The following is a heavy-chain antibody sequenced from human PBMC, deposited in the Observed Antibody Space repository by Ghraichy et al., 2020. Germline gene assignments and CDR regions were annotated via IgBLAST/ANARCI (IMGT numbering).Heavy chain of an antibody. CDR3: ARAQKFPGPSAYYYYGMDV. D-gene: IGHD2-21*01. CDR1: GGTFSSYA. Sequence: SVKVSCKASGGTFSSYAISWVRQAPGQGLEWMGGIIPIFGTANYAQKFQGRVTITTDESTSTAYMELSSLRSEDTAVYYCARAQKFPGPSAYYYYGMDVWGQGTTVTVSS. CDR2: IIPIFGTA. V-gene: IGHV1-69*05. J-gene: IGHJ6*02.